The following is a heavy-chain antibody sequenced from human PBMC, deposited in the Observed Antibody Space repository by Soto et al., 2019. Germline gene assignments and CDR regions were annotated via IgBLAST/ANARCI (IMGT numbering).Heavy chain of an antibody. CDR2: IWYDGSNK. Sequence: QVQLVESGGGVVQPGRSLRLSCAASGFTFSSYGMHWVRQAPGKGLEWVAVIWYDGSNKYYADSVKGRFTISRDNSKNTLYLQMNSMRAEDTAVYYCARYKVTTADYWGQGTLVTVSS. J-gene: IGHJ4*02. CDR1: GFTFSSYG. D-gene: IGHD4-17*01. CDR3: ARYKVTTADY. V-gene: IGHV3-33*01.